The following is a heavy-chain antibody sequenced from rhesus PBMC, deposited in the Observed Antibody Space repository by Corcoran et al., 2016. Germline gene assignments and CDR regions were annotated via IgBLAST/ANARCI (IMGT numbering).Heavy chain of an antibody. J-gene: IGHJ4*01. CDR3: ARDPYYSSGHLFDY. D-gene: IGHD6-31*01. Sequence: QVQLQESGPGLVKPSETLSLPCAVAGGSISADHYGSGLRQPPGKGLEWIGYIYGSGGGTNYNPSLKNRVTISIDTSKNQFSLKLSSVTAADTAVYYCARDPYYSSGHLFDYWGQGVLVTVSS. CDR2: IYGSGGGT. V-gene: IGHV4-106*01. CDR1: GGSISADHY.